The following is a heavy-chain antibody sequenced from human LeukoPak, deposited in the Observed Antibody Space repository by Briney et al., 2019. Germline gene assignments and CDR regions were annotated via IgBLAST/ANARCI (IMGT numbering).Heavy chain of an antibody. V-gene: IGHV4-34*01. Sequence: SETLSLTCAVYGGSFSDYYWSWTRQPPGKGLEWIGEINHSGSTNYNPSLKSRVTISLDTSKNQFSLKLSSVTAADTAVYYCARSITSSWYGDFQHWGQGTLVTVSS. CDR1: GGSFSDYY. J-gene: IGHJ1*01. CDR2: INHSGST. CDR3: ARSITSSWYGDFQH. D-gene: IGHD6-13*01.